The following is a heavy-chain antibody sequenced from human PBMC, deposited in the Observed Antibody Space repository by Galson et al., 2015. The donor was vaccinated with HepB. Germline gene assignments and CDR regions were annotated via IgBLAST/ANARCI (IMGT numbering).Heavy chain of an antibody. V-gene: IGHV1-2*02. Sequence: SVKVSCKASGYTFTGYYMHWVRQAPGQGLEWMGWINPNSGGTNYAQKFQGRVTMTRDTSISTAYMELSRLRSDDTAVYYCARGGDIVVVPAAIGRCAYWGQGTLVIVSS. CDR1: GYTFTGYY. D-gene: IGHD2-2*02. J-gene: IGHJ4*02. CDR2: INPNSGGT. CDR3: ARGGDIVVVPAAIGRCAY.